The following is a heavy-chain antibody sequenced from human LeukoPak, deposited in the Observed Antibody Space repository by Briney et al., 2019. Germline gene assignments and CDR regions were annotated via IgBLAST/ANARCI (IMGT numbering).Heavy chain of an antibody. CDR3: ARRGEIAADVGFDP. J-gene: IGHJ5*02. Sequence: SETLSLTCSVSGGSISSGSYFWGWIRQPPGKGLEWIGTFYYTMGNTYYNPSLKSRVTISADTSKNQFSLKLTSVTAADTAVYYCARRGEIAADVGFDPWGQGTLVTVSS. CDR2: FYYTMGNT. V-gene: IGHV4-39*01. CDR1: GGSISSGSYF. D-gene: IGHD6-13*01.